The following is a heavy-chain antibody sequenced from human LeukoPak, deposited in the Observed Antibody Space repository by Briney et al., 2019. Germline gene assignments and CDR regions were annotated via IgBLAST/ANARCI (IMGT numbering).Heavy chain of an antibody. Sequence: SETLSLTCTVSGGSISGGGYYWSWIRQHPGKGLEWIGYIYYSGSTYYNPSLKSRVTISVDTSKNKFSLKLSSVTAADTAVYYCARAPLTYYYGMDVWGQGTTVTVSS. V-gene: IGHV4-31*03. CDR3: ARAPLTYYYGMDV. J-gene: IGHJ6*02. CDR2: IYYSGST. CDR1: GGSISGGGYY.